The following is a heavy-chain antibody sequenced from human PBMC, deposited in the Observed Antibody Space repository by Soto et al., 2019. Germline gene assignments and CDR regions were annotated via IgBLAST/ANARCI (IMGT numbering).Heavy chain of an antibody. CDR3: AHAYGGRSLY. CDR1: GFSLPTDRVG. V-gene: IGHV2-5*02. J-gene: IGHJ4*02. Sequence: QITLKESGPPLVKPTQTLTLTCTFSGFSLPTDRVGVGWIRQPPGKALEWLAVIYWDDSKTYRPSLKSRLTITKDTSKHQVALTMTDMDPVDTATYYCAHAYGGRSLYGGQGTLVTASS. CDR2: IYWDDSK. D-gene: IGHD1-26*01.